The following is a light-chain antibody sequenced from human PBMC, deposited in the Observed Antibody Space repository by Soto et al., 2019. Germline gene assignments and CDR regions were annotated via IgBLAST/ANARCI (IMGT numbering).Light chain of an antibody. CDR1: QSVLSSSNNKNF. V-gene: IGKV4-1*01. CDR2: WAS. CDR3: QQYYSDPIT. J-gene: IGKJ5*01. Sequence: DFVMTQSPDSLAVSLGERATINCKSSQSVLSSSNNKNFLAWFQQKPGQPPKLLISWASTRESGVPDRFSGSGSGTDFTLTISSLQAEDVAVYYCQQYYSDPITFGQGTRLEMK.